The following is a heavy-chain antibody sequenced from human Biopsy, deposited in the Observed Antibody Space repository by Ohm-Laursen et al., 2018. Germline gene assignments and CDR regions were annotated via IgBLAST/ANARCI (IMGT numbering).Heavy chain of an antibody. J-gene: IGHJ5*02. CDR2: LNPVSGNS. V-gene: IGHV1-8*01. D-gene: IGHD1-7*01. CDR1: GYTFTSYD. CDR3: GRAVRNQLLTDP. Sequence: ASVKASCKASGYTFTSYDTTWARQASGQGPEWIGWLNPVSGNSNFGQKFRGRVTVTSDTSISTAYMELSGLTSDDTATYYCGRAVRNQLLTDPWGQGTLVTVTS.